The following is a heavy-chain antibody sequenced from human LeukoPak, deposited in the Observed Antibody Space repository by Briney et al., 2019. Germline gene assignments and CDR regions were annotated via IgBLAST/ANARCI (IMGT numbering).Heavy chain of an antibody. CDR3: ATDYSRGDARGFYDY. J-gene: IGHJ4*02. D-gene: IGHD2-21*01. V-gene: IGHV1-46*01. CDR2: STPNRDST. Sequence: ASVKVSCTASGYTFSNYYIHWVRQAPGQGLEWMGISTPNRDSTTHAQTFQGRVTLTRDTSTSTAYMELSSLTSDDTAVYYCATDYSRGDARGFYDYWGQGTLVTVSS. CDR1: GYTFSNYY.